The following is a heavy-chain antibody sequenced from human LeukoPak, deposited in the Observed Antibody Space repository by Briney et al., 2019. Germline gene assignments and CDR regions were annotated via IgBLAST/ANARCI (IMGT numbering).Heavy chain of an antibody. Sequence: GASVKVSCKASGYAFTSYDINWVRQATGQGLEWMGWMNPNSGNTGYAQKFQGRVTMTRNTSISTAYVELSSLRSEDTAVYYCARVVRIAATKPRRQRGYYYYMDVWGKGTTVTVSS. CDR1: GYAFTSYD. D-gene: IGHD6-6*01. CDR3: ARVVRIAATKPRRQRGYYYYMDV. CDR2: MNPNSGNT. J-gene: IGHJ6*03. V-gene: IGHV1-8*01.